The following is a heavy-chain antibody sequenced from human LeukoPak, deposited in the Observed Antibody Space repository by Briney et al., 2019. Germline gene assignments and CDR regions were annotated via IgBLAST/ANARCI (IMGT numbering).Heavy chain of an antibody. D-gene: IGHD5-18*01. CDR3: ATSRAYSYDNRYPID. CDR2: IDPEDGET. J-gene: IGHJ4*02. V-gene: IGHV1-24*01. CDR1: GYTLTELS. Sequence: ASVEVSCKVSGYTLTELSMHWVRQAPGKGLEWMGGIDPEDGETIYAQKFQGRVTMTEDPSTDTAYMELSSLRSEDTAVYYCATSRAYSYDNRYPIDWGQGTLVTVSS.